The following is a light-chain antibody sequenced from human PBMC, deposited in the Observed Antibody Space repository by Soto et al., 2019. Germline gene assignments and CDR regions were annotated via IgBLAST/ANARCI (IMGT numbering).Light chain of an antibody. J-gene: IGLJ3*02. CDR3: QSYDSSLSGPWV. V-gene: IGLV1-40*01. CDR2: GNS. CDR1: SSNIGAGYD. Sequence: QSVLTQPPSVSGAPGQRVTISCTGSSSNIGAGYDVHWYQQLPGTAPKLLIYGNSNRPSGVPDRFSGSKSGTSASLAITGLRAEAEADYYCQSYDSSLSGPWVFGGGTKLTVL.